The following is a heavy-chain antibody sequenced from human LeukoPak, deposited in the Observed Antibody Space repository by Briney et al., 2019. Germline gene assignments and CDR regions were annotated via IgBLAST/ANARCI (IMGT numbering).Heavy chain of an antibody. Sequence: PGGSLRLSCAASGFTFSSYEMSWVRQASGKGLECVGFIRTKAYGGTTQDAASVKGRFTISRDDSINVAYLEMNSLQTEDTAMYYCTRGLSYYASGSYLYWGQGTLVTVSS. D-gene: IGHD3-10*01. CDR3: TRGLSYYASGSYLY. V-gene: IGHV3-49*04. CDR1: GFTFSSYE. J-gene: IGHJ4*02. CDR2: IRTKAYGGTT.